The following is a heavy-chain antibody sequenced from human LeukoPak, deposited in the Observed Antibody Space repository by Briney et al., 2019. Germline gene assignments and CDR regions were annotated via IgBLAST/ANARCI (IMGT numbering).Heavy chain of an antibody. V-gene: IGHV3-11*04. Sequence: PGGSLRLSCAASEFTFSDYYMSWIRQAPGKGLEWVSYISSSGSTIYYADSVKGRFTISRDNAKNSLYLQMNSLRAEDTAVYYCAPRGDSSGYYPSDFDYWGQGTLVTVSS. D-gene: IGHD3-22*01. CDR2: ISSSGSTI. J-gene: IGHJ4*02. CDR3: APRGDSSGYYPSDFDY. CDR1: EFTFSDYY.